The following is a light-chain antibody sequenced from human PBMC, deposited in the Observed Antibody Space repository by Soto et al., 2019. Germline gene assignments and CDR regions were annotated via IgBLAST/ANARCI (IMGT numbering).Light chain of an antibody. J-gene: IGLJ1*01. Sequence: SALTQPASVSGSPGQSITISCTGTSSDVGAYNYVSWYQQHPGKAPKLMIYEVINRPSGVSNRFSGSKSGNTASLTISGLQAEDEADYYCGSYTSASTLVFGTGTKVNGL. V-gene: IGLV2-14*01. CDR2: EVI. CDR1: SSDVGAYNY. CDR3: GSYTSASTLV.